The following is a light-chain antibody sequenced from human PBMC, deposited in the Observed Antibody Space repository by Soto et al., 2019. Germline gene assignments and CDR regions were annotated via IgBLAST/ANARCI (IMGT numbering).Light chain of an antibody. CDR1: SDDIGANNY. Sequence: QSALTQPASVSGSPGQSITISCTGTSDDIGANNYVSWYQHHPGKAPKILIYEAANRPSGISHRFSGSKSGNTASPTISGLQAEDEADYFCTSYTSASTLVFGGGTKLTVL. CDR3: TSYTSASTLV. V-gene: IGLV2-14*01. J-gene: IGLJ2*01. CDR2: EAA.